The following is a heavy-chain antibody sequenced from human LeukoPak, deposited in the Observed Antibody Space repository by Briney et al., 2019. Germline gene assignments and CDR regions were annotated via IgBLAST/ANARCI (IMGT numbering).Heavy chain of an antibody. CDR3: ARHYYDSSGYLYWFDP. Sequence: SVKVSCKASGGTFSSYAISWVRQAPGQGLEWMATIIPILSIANYAQKFQGRVTITADKSTSTAYMELSSLRSDDTAVYYCARHYYDSSGYLYWFDPWGQGTLVTVSS. J-gene: IGHJ5*02. CDR1: GGTFSSYA. V-gene: IGHV1-69*04. D-gene: IGHD3-22*01. CDR2: IIPILSIA.